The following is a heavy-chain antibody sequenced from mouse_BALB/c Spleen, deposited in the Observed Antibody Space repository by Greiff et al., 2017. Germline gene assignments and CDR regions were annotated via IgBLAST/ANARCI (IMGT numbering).Heavy chain of an antibody. Sequence: EVMLVESGGGLVKPGGSLKLSCAASGFTFSDYYMYWVRQTPEKRLEWVATISDGGSYTYYPDSVKGRFTISRDNAKNNLYLQMSSLKSEDTAMYYCARDTMITREYAMDYWGQGTSVTVSS. CDR1: GFTFSDYY. CDR2: ISDGGSYT. J-gene: IGHJ4*01. D-gene: IGHD2-4*01. V-gene: IGHV5-4*02. CDR3: ARDTMITREYAMDY.